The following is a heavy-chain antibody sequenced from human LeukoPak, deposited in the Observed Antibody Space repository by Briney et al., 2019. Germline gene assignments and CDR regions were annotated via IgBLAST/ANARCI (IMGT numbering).Heavy chain of an antibody. CDR2: IWYDGSIQ. Sequence: GGSLRLSRAASGFTFSSYGMHWVRQAPGKGLEWVAAIWYDGSIQYYADSVKGRFTISRDNSKNTLYLQMDSLRAEDTAVYYCARAGYCSGGSCYGSDYWGQGTLVSVSS. V-gene: IGHV3-33*01. J-gene: IGHJ4*02. D-gene: IGHD2-15*01. CDR3: ARAGYCSGGSCYGSDY. CDR1: GFTFSSYG.